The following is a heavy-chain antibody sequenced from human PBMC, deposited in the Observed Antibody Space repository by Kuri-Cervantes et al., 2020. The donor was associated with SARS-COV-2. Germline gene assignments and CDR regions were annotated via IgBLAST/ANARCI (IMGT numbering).Heavy chain of an antibody. J-gene: IGHJ5*02. D-gene: IGHD5-12*01. CDR1: GFTFSSYW. CDR2: IKQDGSEK. CDR3: ASLRGP. Sequence: GESLKISCAASGFTFSSYWMSWVRQAPGKGLEWVANIKQDGSEKYYVDSVKGRFTISRDNAKNSLYLQMNSLRAEYTALYYCASLRGPWGQGTLVTVSS. V-gene: IGHV3-7*03.